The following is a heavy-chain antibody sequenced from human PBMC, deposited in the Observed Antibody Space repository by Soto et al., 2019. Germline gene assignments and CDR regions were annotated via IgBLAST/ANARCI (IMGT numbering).Heavy chain of an antibody. J-gene: IGHJ6*03. D-gene: IGHD1-1*01. CDR1: GFTFSGYS. CDR2: ISRDGSDM. V-gene: IGHV3-21*01. CDR3: VRAGFGTNWSSYYYYMDV. Sequence: GGSLRISCVASGFTFSGYSMDGVRQDPGKGLEWVSSISRDGSDMYYADSVKGRFTVSRDNDKNSLYLQMNSLRVEDTGLYYCVRAGFGTNWSSYYYYMDVWGKGTTVTVSS.